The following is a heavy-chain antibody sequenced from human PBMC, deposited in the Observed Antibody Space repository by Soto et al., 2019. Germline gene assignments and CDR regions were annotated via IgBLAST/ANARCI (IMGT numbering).Heavy chain of an antibody. Sequence: SETLSLTCSVSGDSISNLDYFWAWIRQPPGQALEYIGYIYNSATTYYNPSFESRVAISVDTSKSQFSLNVTSVTAADTAVYFCARGRYCLTGRCFPNWFDSWGQGALVTVSS. D-gene: IGHD7-27*01. CDR1: GDSISNLDYF. CDR3: ARGRYCLTGRCFPNWFDS. V-gene: IGHV4-30-4*01. CDR2: IYNSATT. J-gene: IGHJ5*01.